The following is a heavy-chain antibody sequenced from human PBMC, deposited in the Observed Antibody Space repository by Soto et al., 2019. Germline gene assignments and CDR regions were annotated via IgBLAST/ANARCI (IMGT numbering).Heavy chain of an antibody. J-gene: IGHJ4*02. CDR2: IKSNGDDT. Sequence: SVKVSCKASGFAFTGYYIHWVRLAPGQGLEWMGWIKSNGDDTKYARKFQDRVTMTRDTSMNTVYMELSRLRSDDTAVYYCARDQRSYGEPPFDYWGQGTLVTVSS. CDR3: ARDQRSYGEPPFDY. CDR1: GFAFTGYY. D-gene: IGHD3-16*01. V-gene: IGHV1-2*02.